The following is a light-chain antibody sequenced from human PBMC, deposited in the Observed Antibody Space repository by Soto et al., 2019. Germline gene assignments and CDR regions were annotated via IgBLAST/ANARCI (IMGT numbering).Light chain of an antibody. Sequence: EIVLTQSPATLSLSPGERATLSCRTSQSVGSSLAWYQQKPGQPPRLLIYDSSNRATGIPGRFSGSGSGTDFTLTISSLEPADFAVYYCQQRSLLFTFGGATKVDTK. V-gene: IGKV3-11*01. CDR2: DSS. CDR3: QQRSLLFT. J-gene: IGKJ4*01. CDR1: QSVGSS.